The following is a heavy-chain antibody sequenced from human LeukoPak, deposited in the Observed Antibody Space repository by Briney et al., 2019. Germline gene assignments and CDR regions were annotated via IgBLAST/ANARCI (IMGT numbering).Heavy chain of an antibody. D-gene: IGHD3-16*01. CDR1: GYPYSSYD. J-gene: IGHJ3*02. V-gene: IGHV1-8*01. CDR3: AGSRFGTRDAFDI. Sequence: GSSVKASCKASGYPYSSYDINGVREATGLRLECMGWMNPNSGNTGYAQKFQGRVTMTRNTSISTAYMELSSLRSEDTAVYYCAGSRFGTRDAFDIWGQGIMVTVSS. CDR2: MNPNSGNT.